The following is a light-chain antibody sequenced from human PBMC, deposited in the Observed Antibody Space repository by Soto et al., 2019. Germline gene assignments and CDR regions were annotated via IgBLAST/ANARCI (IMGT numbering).Light chain of an antibody. CDR2: GTS. CDR3: QQYDDWG. Sequence: MVMTQSPATLSVSPGERVTLSCRTSQNVTSNLAWYQLKPGQTPSLLIYGTSTRAPDIPVRFSGRGSGTEFTLTITTVQSGDSAVYYCQQYDDWGFGPGTKVEIK. CDR1: QNVTSN. V-gene: IGKV3-15*01. J-gene: IGKJ1*01.